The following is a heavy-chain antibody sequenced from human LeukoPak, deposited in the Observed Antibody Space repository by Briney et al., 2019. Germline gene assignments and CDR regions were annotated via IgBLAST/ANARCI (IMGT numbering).Heavy chain of an antibody. D-gene: IGHD4-17*01. CDR1: GFTFSSYS. CDR3: ASTLMTTVTTNWFDP. Sequence: GGSLRLSCAASGFTFSSYSMNWVRQAPGRGLEWVSSISTISNYIYYADSLKGRFTISRDNAKNSLYLQLNSLRAEDTAVYYCASTLMTTVTTNWFDPWGQGTLVTVSA. J-gene: IGHJ5*02. V-gene: IGHV3-21*01. CDR2: ISTISNYI.